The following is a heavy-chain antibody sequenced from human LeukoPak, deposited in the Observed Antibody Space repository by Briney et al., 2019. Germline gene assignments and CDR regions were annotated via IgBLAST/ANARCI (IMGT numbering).Heavy chain of an antibody. Sequence: GESLKISCKGSGYSFTSYWIGWVRQMPGKGLEWMGIIYPGDSDTRYSPSFQGQVTISADKSISTAYLQWSSLKASDTAMYYCATPGGYCGGGCYYDAFDIWGQGTMVTVSS. CDR2: IYPGDSDT. V-gene: IGHV5-51*01. D-gene: IGHD2-21*02. J-gene: IGHJ3*02. CDR3: ATPGGYCGGGCYYDAFDI. CDR1: GYSFTSYW.